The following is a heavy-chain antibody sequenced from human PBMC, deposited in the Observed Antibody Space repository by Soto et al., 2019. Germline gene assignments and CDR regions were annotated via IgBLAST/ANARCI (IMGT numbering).Heavy chain of an antibody. CDR3: ARDSPRSKRGYYYYCGMDV. V-gene: IGHV4-4*07. J-gene: IGHJ6*02. CDR2: IYTSGST. D-gene: IGHD3-10*01. CDR1: GGSISSYY. Sequence: KTSETLSLTCTVSGGSISSYYWSWIRQPAGKGLEWIGRIYTSGSTNYNPSLKSRVTMSVDTSKNQFSLKLSSVTAADTAVYYCARDSPRSKRGYYYYCGMDVWGQGTTVTVSS.